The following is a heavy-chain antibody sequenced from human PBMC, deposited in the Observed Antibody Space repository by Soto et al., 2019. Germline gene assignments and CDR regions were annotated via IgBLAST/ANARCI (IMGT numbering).Heavy chain of an antibody. V-gene: IGHV2-70*01. CDR2: IDWDDDK. CDR3: ARIRVVGFETPMVTSFDY. CDR1: GFSLNTSGMC. Sequence: FGPAPVSTTHTLTLTLTFSGFSLNTSGMCEYWIRQPPAQARKWLALIDWDDDKYDGTSRGTRLTITKDTAKNQVGLTMTNLDPVDTATYYCARIRVVGFETPMVTSFDYWGPGTLVTVSS. J-gene: IGHJ4*02. D-gene: IGHD5-18*01.